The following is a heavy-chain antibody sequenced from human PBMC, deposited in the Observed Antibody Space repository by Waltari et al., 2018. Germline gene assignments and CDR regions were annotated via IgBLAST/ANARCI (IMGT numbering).Heavy chain of an antibody. CDR3: ARLLYSNWFDP. V-gene: IGHV4-38-2*01. CDR1: GYSISSGYY. Sequence: QVQLQESGPGLVKPSETLSLTCAVSGYSISSGYYWGWIRQPPGKGLEWIGSIYHSGSTYYIPSLKSRVTISVDTSKNQFSLKLSSVTAADTAVYYCARLLYSNWFDPWGQGTLVTVSS. D-gene: IGHD2-15*01. CDR2: IYHSGST. J-gene: IGHJ5*02.